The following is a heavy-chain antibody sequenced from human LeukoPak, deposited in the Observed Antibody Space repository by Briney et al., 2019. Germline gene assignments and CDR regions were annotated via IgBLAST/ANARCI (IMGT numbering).Heavy chain of an antibody. CDR3: ARGPRRIAAAGRSYFDY. CDR1: GGSFSGYY. Sequence: SETLSLTCAVYGGSFSGYYWSWIRQPPGKGLEWIGEINHSGSTNYNPSLKSRVTISVDTSKNQFSLKLSSVTAVDTAVYYCARGPRRIAAAGRSYFDYWGQGTLVTVSS. CDR2: INHSGST. J-gene: IGHJ4*02. V-gene: IGHV4-34*01. D-gene: IGHD6-13*01.